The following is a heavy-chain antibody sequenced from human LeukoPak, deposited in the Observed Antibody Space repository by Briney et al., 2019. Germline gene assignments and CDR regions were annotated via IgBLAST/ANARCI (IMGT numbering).Heavy chain of an antibody. CDR1: GLTFSTYA. CDR3: ARVPPHCSGGRCYLELDYYYGLDV. CDR2: ISSDGSNK. V-gene: IGHV3-30-3*01. J-gene: IGHJ6*02. Sequence: PGGSLRLSCAASGLTFSTYAMHWVRQAPGKGLEWVAVISSDGSNKYYADSVNGRFTISRDNSKNTLYLQMNSLGGGDTAVYYCARVPPHCSGGRCYLELDYYYGLDVWGQGTTVTVSS. D-gene: IGHD2-15*01.